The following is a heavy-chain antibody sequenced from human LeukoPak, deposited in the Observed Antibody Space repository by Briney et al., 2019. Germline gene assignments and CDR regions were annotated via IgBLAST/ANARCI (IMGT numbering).Heavy chain of an antibody. D-gene: IGHD2-21*02. CDR1: GGTFSSYA. J-gene: IGHJ3*02. Sequence: ASVKVSCKASGGTFSSYAISWVRQAPGQGLEWMGGIIPIFGTANYAQKFQGRVTITADESTSTAYMELSSMRSEDTAVYYCAREPQKVYCGGDCYPAFDIWGQGTMVTVSS. CDR2: IIPIFGTA. CDR3: AREPQKVYCGGDCYPAFDI. V-gene: IGHV1-69*13.